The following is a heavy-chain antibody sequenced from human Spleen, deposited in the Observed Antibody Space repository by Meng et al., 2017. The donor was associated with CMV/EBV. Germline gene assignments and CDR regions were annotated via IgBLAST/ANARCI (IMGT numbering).Heavy chain of an antibody. V-gene: IGHV4-31*02. CDR3: ARASYDSRGYSGFDY. CDR1: GGSISSDNYY. CDR2: IHYSGTA. Sequence: GGSISSDNYYWTWLRQHPGKGLEWIGYIHYSGTAHYNPSLKSRVSISVDTSKTQLSLKLNSVTAADTAVYYCARASYDSRGYSGFDYWGRGTLVTVSS. J-gene: IGHJ4*02. D-gene: IGHD3-22*01.